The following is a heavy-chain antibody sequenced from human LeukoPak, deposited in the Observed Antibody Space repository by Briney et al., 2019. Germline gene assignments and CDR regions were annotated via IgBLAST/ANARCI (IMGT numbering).Heavy chain of an antibody. CDR3: AKERQTGDYFTSDY. CDR1: GFTFSSYT. D-gene: IGHD4-17*01. CDR2: INGRGTI. V-gene: IGHV3-23*01. Sequence: GGSLRLSCAASGFTFSSYTMSWVRQAPGEGLEWLSAINGRGTIFYSDSVKGRFTISRVNSENTVYLQMNSLTVDDTAVYFCAKERQTGDYFTSDYWGQGTLVTVSS. J-gene: IGHJ4*02.